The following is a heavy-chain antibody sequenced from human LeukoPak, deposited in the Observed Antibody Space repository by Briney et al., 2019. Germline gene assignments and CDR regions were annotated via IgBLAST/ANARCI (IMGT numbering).Heavy chain of an antibody. CDR2: IYYSGST. J-gene: IGHJ4*02. CDR3: ARDRYSSSWGTFDY. D-gene: IGHD6-13*01. Sequence: SETLSLTCTVSGGSISSSSYYWGWIRQPPGKGLEWIGSIYYSGSTYYNPSLKSRVTISVDTSKNQFSLQLNSVTPEDTAVYYCARDRYSSSWGTFDYWGQGTLVTVSS. V-gene: IGHV4-39*07. CDR1: GGSISSSSYY.